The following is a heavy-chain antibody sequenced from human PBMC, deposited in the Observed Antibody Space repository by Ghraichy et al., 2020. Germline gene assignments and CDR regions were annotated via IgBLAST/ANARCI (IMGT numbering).Heavy chain of an antibody. V-gene: IGHV4-39*01. CDR1: GGSIRSSSYY. J-gene: IGHJ4*02. Sequence: SETLSLTCTVSGGSIRSSSYYWGWIRQPPGKGLEWIGSIYYSGSTYYNPSLKSRVTISVDTSKNQFSLKLSSVTAADTAVYYCARLKGVGQRFIDYWGQGTLVTVSS. D-gene: IGHD4-17*01. CDR2: IYYSGST. CDR3: ARLKGVGQRFIDY.